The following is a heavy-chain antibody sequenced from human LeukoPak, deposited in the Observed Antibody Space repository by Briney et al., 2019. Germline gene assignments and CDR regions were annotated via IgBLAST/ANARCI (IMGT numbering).Heavy chain of an antibody. V-gene: IGHV4-39*07. D-gene: IGHD5-18*01. CDR3: ARDAYNYGGRTHPYYFDY. CDR1: GGSISTSSYY. J-gene: IGHJ4*02. Sequence: SETLSLTCTVSGGSISTSSYYWGWVRQPPGKGLEWVGNIFYSVSTYYSPSLKSRVTISLDTSRNQFSLKLNSVTAADTAVYYCARDAYNYGGRTHPYYFDYWGQGTLVTVSS. CDR2: IFYSVST.